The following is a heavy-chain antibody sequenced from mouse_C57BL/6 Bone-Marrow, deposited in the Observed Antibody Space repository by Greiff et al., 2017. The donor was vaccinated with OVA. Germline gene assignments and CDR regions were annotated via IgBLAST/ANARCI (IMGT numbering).Heavy chain of an antibody. J-gene: IGHJ2*01. CDR1: GISITTGNYR. CDR3: AREVNYDYFDY. D-gene: IGHD2-1*01. Sequence: DVQLLESGPGLVKPSQTVFLTCTVTGISITTGNYRWSWIRQFPGNKLEWIGYIYYSGTITYNPSLTSRTTITRDTPKNQFFLEMHSLTAEDTATYYCAREVNYDYFDYWGQGTTLTVSS. V-gene: IGHV3-5*01. CDR2: IYYSGTI.